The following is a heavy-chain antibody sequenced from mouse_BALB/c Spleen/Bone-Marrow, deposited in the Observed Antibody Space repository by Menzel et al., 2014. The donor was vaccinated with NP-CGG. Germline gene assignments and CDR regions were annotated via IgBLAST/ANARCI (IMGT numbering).Heavy chain of an antibody. CDR2: ISSGGSYI. CDR1: GFTFSSYA. Sequence: DVHLVESGGGLVKPGGPLKLSCAASGFTFSSYAMSWVCQTPEKRLEWVATISSGGSYIYYPDSVKGRFTISRDNAKNTLYLQMSSLRSEDTAMYYCARRYGNYGAMDYWGQGTSVTVSS. CDR3: ARRYGNYGAMDY. V-gene: IGHV5-9-3*01. D-gene: IGHD2-10*02. J-gene: IGHJ4*01.